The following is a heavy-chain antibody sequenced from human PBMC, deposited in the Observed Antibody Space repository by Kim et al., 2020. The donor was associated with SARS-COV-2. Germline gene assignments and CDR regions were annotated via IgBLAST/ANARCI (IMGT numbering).Heavy chain of an antibody. V-gene: IGHV3-30-3*01. CDR2: ISYDGSNK. D-gene: IGHD3-3*01. CDR3: ARDGRLLRFLEWLLPTYYFDY. J-gene: IGHJ4*02. Sequence: GGSLRLSCAASGFTFSSYAMHWVRQAPGKGLEWVAVISYDGSNKYYADSVKGRFTISRDNSKNTLYLQMNSLRAEDTAVYYCARDGRLLRFLEWLLPTYYFDYWGQGTLVTVSS. CDR1: GFTFSSYA.